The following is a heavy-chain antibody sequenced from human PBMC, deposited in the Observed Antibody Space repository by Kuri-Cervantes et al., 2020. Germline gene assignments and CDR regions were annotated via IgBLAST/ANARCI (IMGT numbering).Heavy chain of an antibody. V-gene: IGHV3-21*01. D-gene: IGHD6-13*01. Sequence: GGSLRLSCAASGFTFSSYSMNWVRQAPGKGLEWVSSISSSSSYIYYADSVKGRFTISRDNAKNSLYLQMNSLRAEDTAVYYCARDPIAAAVFDYWGQGTLVTVSS. CDR2: ISSSSSYI. J-gene: IGHJ4*02. CDR3: ARDPIAAAVFDY. CDR1: GFTFSSYS.